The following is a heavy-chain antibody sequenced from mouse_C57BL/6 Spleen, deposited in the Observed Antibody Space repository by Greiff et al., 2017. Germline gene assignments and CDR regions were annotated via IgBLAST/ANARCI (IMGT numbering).Heavy chain of an antibody. V-gene: IGHV1-52*01. CDR2: IDPSDSET. D-gene: IGHD2-5*01. Sequence: QVQLQQSGAELVRPGSSVKLSCKASGYTFTSYWMHWVKQRPIQGLEWIGNIDPSDSETHYNQKFKDKATLTVDKSSSTAYMQLSSLTSEDSAVYYCARMYYSNYESWFAYWGQGTLVTVSA. J-gene: IGHJ3*01. CDR3: ARMYYSNYESWFAY. CDR1: GYTFTSYW.